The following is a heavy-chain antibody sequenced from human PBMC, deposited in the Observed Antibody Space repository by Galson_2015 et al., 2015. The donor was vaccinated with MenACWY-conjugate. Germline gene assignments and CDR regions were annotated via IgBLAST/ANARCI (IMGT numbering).Heavy chain of an antibody. CDR1: GFTFDDKD. CDR3: AKSAEYSSGWYAIEY. CDR2: ISWDSGSI. V-gene: IGHV3-9*01. J-gene: IGHJ4*02. D-gene: IGHD6-19*01. Sequence: SLRLSCAGSGFTFDDKDMHWVRQAPGKGLEWVSGISWDSGSIDYADSVRGRFTISRDNAKNSLYLQISSLRAEDTALYYCAKSAEYSSGWYAIEYSVQGALVTVSS.